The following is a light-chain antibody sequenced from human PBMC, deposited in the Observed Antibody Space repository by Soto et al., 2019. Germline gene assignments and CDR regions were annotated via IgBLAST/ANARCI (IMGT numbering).Light chain of an antibody. CDR2: TAS. CDR1: QYISSW. J-gene: IGKJ1*01. Sequence: DIQMTQSPSTLSASVGDRVTITCRASQYISSWLAWYQQKPGKAPKLLIYTASSLESGVPSRFSGSGSGTDFTLTISSLQPDDVATYYCQQYNRDPTFGQGTKVEIK. V-gene: IGKV1-5*01. CDR3: QQYNRDPT.